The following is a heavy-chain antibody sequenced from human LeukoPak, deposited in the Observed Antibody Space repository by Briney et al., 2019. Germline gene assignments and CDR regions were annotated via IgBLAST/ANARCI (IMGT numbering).Heavy chain of an antibody. D-gene: IGHD3-22*01. V-gene: IGHV3-9*01. Sequence: AGRSLRLSCAASGFTFDDYAMHWVRQAPGKGLEWVSGISWNSGSIGYADSVKGRFTISRDNAKNPLYLQMNSLRAEDTALYYCAKDGHYYDSSGYYGFQFDYWGQGTLVTVSS. CDR3: AKDGHYYDSSGYYGFQFDY. CDR1: GFTFDDYA. J-gene: IGHJ4*02. CDR2: ISWNSGSI.